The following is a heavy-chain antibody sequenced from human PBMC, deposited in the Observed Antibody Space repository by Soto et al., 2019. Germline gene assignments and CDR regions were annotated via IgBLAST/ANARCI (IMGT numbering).Heavy chain of an antibody. V-gene: IGHV3-30*18. CDR3: AKDDGYYDSSGYHY. CDR1: GFTFSSYG. J-gene: IGHJ4*02. Sequence: GGSLRLSCAASGFTFSSYGMHWVRQAPGKGLEWVAVISYDGGNKYYADSVKGRFTISRDNSKNTLYLQMNSLRAEDTAVYYCAKDDGYYDSSGYHYWGQGTLVTVSS. CDR2: ISYDGGNK. D-gene: IGHD3-22*01.